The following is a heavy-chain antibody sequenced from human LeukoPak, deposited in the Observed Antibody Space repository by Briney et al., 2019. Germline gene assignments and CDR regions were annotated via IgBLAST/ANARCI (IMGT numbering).Heavy chain of an antibody. CDR1: GGSIGSYY. D-gene: IGHD6-13*01. CDR3: ARGDSSSWPVNWFDP. J-gene: IGHJ5*02. CDR2: IYYSGST. Sequence: SETLSLTCTVSGGSIGSYYWSWIRQPPGKGLEWIGYIYYSGSTNYNPSLKSRVTISVDTSKNQFSLKLSSVTAADTAVYYCARGDSSSWPVNWFDPWGQGTLVTVSS. V-gene: IGHV4-59*01.